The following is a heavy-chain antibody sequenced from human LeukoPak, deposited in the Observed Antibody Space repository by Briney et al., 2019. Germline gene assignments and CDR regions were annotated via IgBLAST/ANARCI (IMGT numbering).Heavy chain of an antibody. J-gene: IGHJ6*02. V-gene: IGHV4-61*02. D-gene: IGHD3-3*01. CDR3: ARDVRSGFLEWLSYYGMDV. Sequence: PSQTLSLTCTVSGGSISSGSYYWSWIRQPAGKGLEWIGRIYTSGSTNYNPSLKSRVTISVDTSKNQFSLKLSSETAADTAVYYCARDVRSGFLEWLSYYGMDVWGQGTTVTVSS. CDR2: IYTSGST. CDR1: GGSISSGSYY.